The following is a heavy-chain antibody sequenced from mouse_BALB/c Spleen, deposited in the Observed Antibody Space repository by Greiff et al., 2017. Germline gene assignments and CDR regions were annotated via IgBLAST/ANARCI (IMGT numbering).Heavy chain of an antibody. V-gene: IGHV5-4*02. D-gene: IGHD1-1*01. CDR1: GFTFSDYY. CDR2: ISDGGSYT. Sequence: EVMLVESGGGLVKPGGSLKLSCAASGFTFSDYYMYWVRQTPEKRLEWVATISDGGSYTYYPDSVKGRFTISRDNAKNNLYLQMSSLKSEDTAMYYCARDFYYYGSSWFAYWGQGTLVTVSA. J-gene: IGHJ3*01. CDR3: ARDFYYYGSSWFAY.